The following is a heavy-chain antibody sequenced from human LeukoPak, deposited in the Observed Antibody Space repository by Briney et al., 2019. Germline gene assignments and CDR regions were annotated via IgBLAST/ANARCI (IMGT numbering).Heavy chain of an antibody. V-gene: IGHV3-23*01. CDR3: AKDDSSSQYYFDY. D-gene: IGHD6-13*01. J-gene: IGHJ4*02. CDR2: ISDSGGST. CDR1: GFTFSNYA. Sequence: GGSLRLSCAASGFTFSNYAMSWVRQAPGKGLEWVSSISDSGGSTYYADSVTGRFTISRDNSKNTLYLQMNSLRAEDTAVYYCAKDDSSSQYYFDYWGQGTLVTVSS.